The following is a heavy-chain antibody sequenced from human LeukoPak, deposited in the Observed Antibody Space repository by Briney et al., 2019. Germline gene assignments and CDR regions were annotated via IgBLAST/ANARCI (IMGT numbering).Heavy chain of an antibody. J-gene: IGHJ4*02. Sequence: ASVKVSCKVSGYTLSELSMHWVRQAPGKGLEWMGGVDPEDGETIYAQKFQGRVTMTEDTSTDTAYMELSSLRSEDTAVYYCATGRYYDIVTLDFWGQGALLTVSS. D-gene: IGHD3-9*01. V-gene: IGHV1-24*01. CDR2: VDPEDGET. CDR1: GYTLSELS. CDR3: ATGRYYDIVTLDF.